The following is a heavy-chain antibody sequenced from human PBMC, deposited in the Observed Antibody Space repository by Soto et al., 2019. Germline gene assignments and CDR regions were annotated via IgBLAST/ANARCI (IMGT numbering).Heavy chain of an antibody. Sequence: GVTLRLSWTASGFTLSNYARIWVRQAPGKGQGRVSGIFGREGSTYYADSVKGRFTLSRDNSKNLLNLPMKSLNAEHTAVYICADNARSGDSMWLAEYWGQGALVTVSS. J-gene: IGHJ4*02. D-gene: IGHD4-17*01. V-gene: IGHV3-23*01. CDR2: IFGREGST. CDR1: GFTLSNYA. CDR3: ADNARSGDSMWLAEY.